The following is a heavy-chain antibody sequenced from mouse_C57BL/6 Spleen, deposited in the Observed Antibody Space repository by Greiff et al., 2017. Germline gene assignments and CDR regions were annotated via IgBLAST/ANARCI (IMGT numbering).Heavy chain of an antibody. CDR2: IHPNSGST. J-gene: IGHJ4*01. D-gene: IGHD4-1*01. V-gene: IGHV1-64*01. Sequence: VQLQQPGAELVKPGASVKLSCKASGYTFTSYWMHWVKQRPGQGLEWIGMIHPNSGSTNYNEKFKSKATLTVDKSSSTAYMQLSSLTSEDSAVYYGARRGLTGGAMDYWGQGTSVTVSS. CDR1: GYTFTSYW. CDR3: ARRGLTGGAMDY.